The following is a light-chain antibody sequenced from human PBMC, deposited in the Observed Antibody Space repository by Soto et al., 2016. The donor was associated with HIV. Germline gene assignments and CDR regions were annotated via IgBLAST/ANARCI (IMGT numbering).Light chain of an antibody. CDR1: QGVNNY. J-gene: IGKJ1*01. Sequence: DVQMTQSPSSLSASLGDRVTITCRASQGVNNYLAWYQQKPGDVPKLLVYATSTLQPGVPSRFSGSGSGTDFTLAISSLQPEDVATYYCQKYDTAPWTFGQGTKVEVK. CDR2: ATS. V-gene: IGKV1-27*01. CDR3: QKYDTAPWT.